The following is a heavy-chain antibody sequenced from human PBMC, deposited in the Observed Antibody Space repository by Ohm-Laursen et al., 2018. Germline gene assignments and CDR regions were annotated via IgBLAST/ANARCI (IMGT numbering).Heavy chain of an antibody. CDR1: GGSISSGGYY. Sequence: TLSLTCTVSGGSISSGGYYWSWIRQHPGKGLEWIGYIYYSGSSYYNPSLKSRVTISVDTSKNQFSLKLSSVTAADAAVYYSARAKAAAAGLFDRWGRGTLVTVSS. D-gene: IGHD6-13*01. V-gene: IGHV4-31*03. CDR2: IYYSGSS. CDR3: ARAKAAAAGLFDR. J-gene: IGHJ2*01.